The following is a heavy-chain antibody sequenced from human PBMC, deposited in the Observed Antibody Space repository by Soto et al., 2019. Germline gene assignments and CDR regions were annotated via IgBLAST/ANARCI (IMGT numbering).Heavy chain of an antibody. CDR2: ISSSSSYI. CDR3: ARDATRPAAAEHDAFDI. V-gene: IGHV3-21*01. CDR1: GFTFSSYS. J-gene: IGHJ3*02. D-gene: IGHD6-13*01. Sequence: GGSLRLSCAASGFTFSSYSMNWVRQAPGKGLEWVSSISSSSSYIYYADSVKGRLTIYRDNAKNSLYLQMNSLRAEDTAVYYCARDATRPAAAEHDAFDIWGQGTMVTVSS.